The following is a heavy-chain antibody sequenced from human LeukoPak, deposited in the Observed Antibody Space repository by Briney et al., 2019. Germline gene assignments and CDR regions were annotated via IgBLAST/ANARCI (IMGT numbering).Heavy chain of an antibody. D-gene: IGHD6-19*01. CDR2: ISGSGGST. CDR3: AKDKRNIGSGTLHDY. CDR1: GFSSSSYA. J-gene: IGHJ4*02. V-gene: IGHV3-23*01. Sequence: GGSLRRSCAAAGFSSSSYAMSWVRRAPGKGLEWVSAISGSGGSTYYADSVKGRFTISRDNSKNTLYLQMNSLRAEDTAVYYCAKDKRNIGSGTLHDYWGQGTLVTVSS.